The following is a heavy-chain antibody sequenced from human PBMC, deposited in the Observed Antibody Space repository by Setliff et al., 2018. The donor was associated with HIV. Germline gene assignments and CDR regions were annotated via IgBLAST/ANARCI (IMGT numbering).Heavy chain of an antibody. CDR3: ARRSGAAVFYYFDY. CDR1: GGSIGSYC. CDR2: ICYSATT. D-gene: IGHD6-13*01. V-gene: IGHV4-59*01. Sequence: ASETLSLTCTVSGGSIGSYCWSWIRQPPGKGLVWIGTICYSATTNYNPSLKNRVAISVDTSKNQFSLKLTSVTPADTAVYYCARRSGAAVFYYFDYWGQGTLVTVSS. J-gene: IGHJ4*02.